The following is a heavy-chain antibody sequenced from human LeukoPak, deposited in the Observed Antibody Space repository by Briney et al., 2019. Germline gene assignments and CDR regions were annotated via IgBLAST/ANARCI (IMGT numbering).Heavy chain of an antibody. V-gene: IGHV3-30*02. J-gene: IGHJ4*02. Sequence: GGSLRLSCAASGFTFNKYWMSWVRQAPGKGLEWVTFIRYDGNNEYYSDSVKGRFTISRDNSKNTLYLQMNSLRAEDTAVYYCAQDRRRYPLFDYWGQGTLVTVSS. CDR2: IRYDGNNE. CDR3: AQDRRRYPLFDY. D-gene: IGHD1-14*01. CDR1: GFTFNKYW.